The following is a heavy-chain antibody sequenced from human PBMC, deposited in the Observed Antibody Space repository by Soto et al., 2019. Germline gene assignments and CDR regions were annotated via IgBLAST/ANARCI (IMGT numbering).Heavy chain of an antibody. CDR2: IKSKTDGGTT. Sequence: EVQLVESGGGLVKPGGSLRLSCAASGFTFSNAWMSWVRQAPGKGLEWVGRIKSKTDGGTTDYAAPVKGRFTISRDDSKNTLYLQMNSLKTEDPAVYYCTTDHYSLYYYYGMDVWGQGTTVTVSS. J-gene: IGHJ6*02. V-gene: IGHV3-15*01. CDR1: GFTFSNAW. D-gene: IGHD5-18*01. CDR3: TTDHYSLYYYYGMDV.